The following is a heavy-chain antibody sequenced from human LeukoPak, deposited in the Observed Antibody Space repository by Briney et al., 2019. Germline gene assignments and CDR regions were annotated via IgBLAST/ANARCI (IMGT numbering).Heavy chain of an antibody. CDR1: GGSFSGYY. CDR2: INHSGST. J-gene: IGHJ4*02. D-gene: IGHD3-22*01. Sequence: SETLSLTCAVYGGSFSGYYWSWIRQPPGKGLEWIGEINHSGSTNYNPSLKSRVTISVDTSKNQFSLKLSSVTAADTAVYYCARGLGNYYDSSALTGRFFDYWAREPWSPSPQ. CDR3: ARGLGNYYDSSALTGRFFDY. V-gene: IGHV4-34*01.